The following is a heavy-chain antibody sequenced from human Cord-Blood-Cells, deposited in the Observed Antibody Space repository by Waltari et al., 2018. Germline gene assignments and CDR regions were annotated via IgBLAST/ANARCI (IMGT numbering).Heavy chain of an antibody. J-gene: IGHJ3*02. CDR2: INHSGST. CDR3: ARGDYYDSSGYYSAFDI. V-gene: IGHV4-34*01. D-gene: IGHD3-22*01. Sequence: QVQLQQWGAGLLKPSETLSLTCAVYGGSFSGYYWSWIRQPPGKGLEWIGEINHSGSTNYNPSLKSRVTISVDTSKTQFSLKLSSVTAADTAVYYCARGDYYDSSGYYSAFDIWGQGTMVTVSS. CDR1: GGSFSGYY.